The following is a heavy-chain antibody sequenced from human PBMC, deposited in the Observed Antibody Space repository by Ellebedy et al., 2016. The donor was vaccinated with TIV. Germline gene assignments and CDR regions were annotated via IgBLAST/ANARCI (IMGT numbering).Heavy chain of an antibody. CDR1: GYTFTGFY. Sequence: ASVKVSXXASGYTFTGFYMHWVRQAPGQGLEWMGWINPNSGGTNYAQNFQGRVTLTRDTPIRTAYMDLSSLRSDDTAVYYCARDGGEGSGYFFDYWGQGTLVTVSS. D-gene: IGHD5-12*01. J-gene: IGHJ4*02. V-gene: IGHV1-2*02. CDR2: INPNSGGT. CDR3: ARDGGEGSGYFFDY.